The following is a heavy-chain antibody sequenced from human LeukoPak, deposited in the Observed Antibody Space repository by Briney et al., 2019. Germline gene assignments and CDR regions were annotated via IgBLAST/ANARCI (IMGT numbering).Heavy chain of an antibody. V-gene: IGHV3-30*02. Sequence: AGGSLRLSCAASAFTFSNYAMHWVRQAPGKGLEWVAFIRYDGTNKYYTDSVKGRFTISRDNSENMLYLQMNSLRAEDTAVYYCAIKSSLSSGWYSVDYWGQGTLVTVSS. CDR1: AFTFSNYA. D-gene: IGHD6-19*01. CDR2: IRYDGTNK. J-gene: IGHJ4*02. CDR3: AIKSSLSSGWYSVDY.